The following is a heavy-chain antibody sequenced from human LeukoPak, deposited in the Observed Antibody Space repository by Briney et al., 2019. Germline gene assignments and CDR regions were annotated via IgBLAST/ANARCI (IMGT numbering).Heavy chain of an antibody. D-gene: IGHD3-9*01. CDR3: ARHQYYDILTGYYYFDY. Sequence: SETLSLTCTVSGGSINSYYWSWIRQPPGKGLEWIGYIYYSGSTNYNPSLKSRVTISVDTSKNQFSLKLSSVTAADTAVYYCARHQYYDILTGYYYFDYWGQGTLVTVSS. CDR1: GGSINSYY. V-gene: IGHV4-59*08. J-gene: IGHJ4*02. CDR2: IYYSGST.